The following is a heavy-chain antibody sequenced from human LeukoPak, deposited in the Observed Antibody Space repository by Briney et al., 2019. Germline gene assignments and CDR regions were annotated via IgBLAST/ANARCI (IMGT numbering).Heavy chain of an antibody. J-gene: IGHJ4*02. D-gene: IGHD4-17*01. V-gene: IGHV4-30-2*01. CDR3: ARAAYGDYDLDY. CDR1: GGSISSGGYS. Sequence: PSQTLSLTCAVSGGSISSGGYSWSWIRQPPGKGLEWIGYIYHSGSTYYNPSLKSRVTISVDRSKNQFSLKLSSVTAADTAVYYCARAAYGDYDLDYWGQGTLVTVSS. CDR2: IYHSGST.